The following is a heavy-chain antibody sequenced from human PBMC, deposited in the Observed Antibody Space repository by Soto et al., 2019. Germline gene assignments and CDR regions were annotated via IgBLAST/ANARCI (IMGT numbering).Heavy chain of an antibody. CDR1: GFTFSTYW. CDR2: ISGSGGST. Sequence: PGGSLRLSCAASGFTFSTYWMSWVRQAPGKGLEWVSAISGSGGSTYYADSVKGRFTISRDNSKNTLYLQMNSLRAEDTAVYYCAKDRWGVVVVVSDAFDIWGQGTMVTVSS. V-gene: IGHV3-23*01. J-gene: IGHJ3*02. D-gene: IGHD2-15*01. CDR3: AKDRWGVVVVVSDAFDI.